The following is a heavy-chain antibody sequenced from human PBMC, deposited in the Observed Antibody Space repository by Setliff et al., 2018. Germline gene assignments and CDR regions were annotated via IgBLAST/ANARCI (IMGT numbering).Heavy chain of an antibody. V-gene: IGHV1-69*05. CDR3: ATALINTHGGGYYDSSGASSFDY. D-gene: IGHD3-22*01. Sequence: GASVKVSCKASGGTFSSYAISWVRQAPGQGLEWMGGIIPILGTANYAQKFQGRVTITTDESTSTAYMELSSLRSEDTAVYYCATALINTHGGGYYDSSGASSFDYWGQGTLVTVSS. CDR2: IIPILGTA. CDR1: GGTFSSYA. J-gene: IGHJ4*02.